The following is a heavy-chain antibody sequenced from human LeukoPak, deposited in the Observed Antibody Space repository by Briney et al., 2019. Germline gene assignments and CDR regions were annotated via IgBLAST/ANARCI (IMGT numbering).Heavy chain of an antibody. D-gene: IGHD4-23*01. CDR3: ARSSRQSTVVTPPHY. CDR2: IWYDGSNK. J-gene: IGHJ4*02. V-gene: IGHV3-33*01. CDR1: GFTFSSYG. Sequence: PGGSLRLSCAASGFTFSSYGMHWVRQAPGKGLEWVAVIWYDGSNKYYADSVKGRFTISRDNSKNTLYLQMNSLRAEDTAVYYCARSSRQSTVVTPPHYWGQGTLVTVSS.